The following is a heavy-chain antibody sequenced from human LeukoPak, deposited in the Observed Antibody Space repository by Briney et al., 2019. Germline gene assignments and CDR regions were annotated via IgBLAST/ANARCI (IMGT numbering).Heavy chain of an antibody. J-gene: IGHJ5*02. V-gene: IGHV1-8*01. CDR2: MNPNSGNT. CDR1: GYTFTSYD. D-gene: IGHD6-19*01. CDR3: ARELVNNPYPSGWYVNRRPYNWFDP. Sequence: GASVKVSCKASGYTFTSYDINWVRQATGQGLEWMGWMNPNSGNTGYAQKFQGRVTMTRNTSISTAYMELSSLRSEDTAVYYCARELVNNPYPSGWYVNRRPYNWFDPWGQGTLVTVSS.